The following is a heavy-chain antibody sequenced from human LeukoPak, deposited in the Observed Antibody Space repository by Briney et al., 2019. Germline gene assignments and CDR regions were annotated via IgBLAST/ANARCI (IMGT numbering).Heavy chain of an antibody. CDR1: GFTFSSYG. D-gene: IGHD6-6*01. Sequence: GGSLRLSCAASGFTFSSYGMHWVRQAPGKGLEWVSYISSSGSSIYYADSVKGRFTISRDNAKNSLYLQMNSLRAEDTAVYYCTRGGGVSARLHYWGQGTLVTVSS. J-gene: IGHJ4*02. V-gene: IGHV3-48*04. CDR3: TRGGGVSARLHY. CDR2: ISSSGSSI.